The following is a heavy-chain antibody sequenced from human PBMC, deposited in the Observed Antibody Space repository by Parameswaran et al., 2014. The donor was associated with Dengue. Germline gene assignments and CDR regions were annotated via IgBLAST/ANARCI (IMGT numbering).Heavy chain of an antibody. V-gene: IGHV1-69*15. Sequence: SWVRQAPGQGLEWMGRIIPVFGRANYAQKFQGRVTITADESTRTAYMELSSLRFEDTAVYFCARVGFSRDGYMEDYWGQGSLVTVSS. J-gene: IGHJ4*02. D-gene: IGHD5-24*01. CDR3: ARVGFSRDGYMEDY. CDR2: IIPVFGRA.